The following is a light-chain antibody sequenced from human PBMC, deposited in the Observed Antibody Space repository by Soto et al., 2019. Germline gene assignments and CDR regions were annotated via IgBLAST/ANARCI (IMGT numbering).Light chain of an antibody. CDR2: KVT. J-gene: IGLJ1*01. CDR1: SSDVGGSAY. Sequence: QSALTQPASVSGSPGQSITISCTGTSSDVGGSAYVSWYQQFPGNVPRLLIYKVTNRPSGVSYRFSGSTSVNSASLTISGLQADDEADYYCCLYIGATTYVFGTGTKLTVL. V-gene: IGLV2-14*01. CDR3: CLYIGATTYV.